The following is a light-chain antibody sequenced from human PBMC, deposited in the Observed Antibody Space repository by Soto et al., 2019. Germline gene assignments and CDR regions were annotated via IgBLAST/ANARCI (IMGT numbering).Light chain of an antibody. Sequence: QSVLTQPPSVSGAPGQRVTISCTGSSSNIGAGYDVHWYQQLPGTAPKLLIYGNSNRPSGVPDRFSRSKSGTSASLAIAGRQAEDEADYYCQSYDSSLSGVVFGGGTKLTVL. V-gene: IGLV1-40*01. J-gene: IGLJ2*01. CDR1: SSNIGAGYD. CDR2: GNS. CDR3: QSYDSSLSGVV.